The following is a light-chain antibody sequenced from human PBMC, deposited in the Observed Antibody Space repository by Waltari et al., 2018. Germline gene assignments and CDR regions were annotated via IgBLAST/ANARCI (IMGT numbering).Light chain of an antibody. J-gene: IGKJ1*01. V-gene: IGKV1-27*01. CDR1: QGISDY. CDR2: GAS. Sequence: DIQMTQSPSSLSASVGARVTLTCRASQGISDYLAWYQQKPGGAPKLLISGASTVQSGVPSRFSGSGFGTAFTLTISSLQPEDVAIYYCQMYTSAPWTFGQGTKV. CDR3: QMYTSAPWT.